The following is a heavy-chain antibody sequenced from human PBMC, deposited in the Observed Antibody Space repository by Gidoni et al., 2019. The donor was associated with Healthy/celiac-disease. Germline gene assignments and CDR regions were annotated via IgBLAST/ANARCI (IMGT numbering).Heavy chain of an antibody. V-gene: IGHV5-51*01. D-gene: IGHD3-10*01. Sequence: EVQLVQSGAEVKKPGESLKISCQGSGYSFTSYWIGWVRQMPGKGLEWMGIIYPGDSDTRYSPSFQGQVTISADKSISTAYLQWSSLKASDTAMYYCARQGRITMVRGRIKEDAFDIWGQGTMVTVSS. J-gene: IGHJ3*02. CDR1: GYSFTSYW. CDR2: IYPGDSDT. CDR3: ARQGRITMVRGRIKEDAFDI.